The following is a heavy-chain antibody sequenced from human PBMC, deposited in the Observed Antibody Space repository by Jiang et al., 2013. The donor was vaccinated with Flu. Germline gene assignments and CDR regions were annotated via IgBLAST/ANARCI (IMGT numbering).Heavy chain of an antibody. Sequence: LLKPSETLSLTCAVYGGSFSGYYWSWIRQPPGKGLEWIGEINHSGSTNYNPSLKSRVTISVDTSKNQFSLKLSSVTAADTAVYYCARDLIVVVPAAMGDYYYYGMDVWGQGTTVTVSS. CDR1: GGSFSGYY. V-gene: IGHV4-34*01. D-gene: IGHD2-2*01. CDR2: INHSGST. J-gene: IGHJ6*02. CDR3: ARDLIVVVPAAMGDYYYYGMDV.